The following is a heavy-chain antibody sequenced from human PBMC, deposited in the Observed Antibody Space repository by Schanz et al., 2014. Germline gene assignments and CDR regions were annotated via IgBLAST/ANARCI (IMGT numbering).Heavy chain of an antibody. CDR3: ARGNTIFGVVILGWLDP. V-gene: IGHV1-69*04. CDR1: GDTLSSYG. Sequence: QVQLVQSGAEVKKPGSSVTVSCKASGDTLSSYGISWVRQAPGQGLEWMGRIIPNLGSANYAQKFQGRVTISADKCTSTVYMELSSLRSEDTAIYYCARGNTIFGVVILGWLDPWGQGTLVTVSS. CDR2: IIPNLGSA. J-gene: IGHJ5*02. D-gene: IGHD3-3*01.